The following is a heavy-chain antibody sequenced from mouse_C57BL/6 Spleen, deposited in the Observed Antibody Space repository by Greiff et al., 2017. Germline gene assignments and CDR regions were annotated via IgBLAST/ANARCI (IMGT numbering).Heavy chain of an antibody. V-gene: IGHV1-81*01. CDR2: IYPRSGNT. CDR1: GYTFTSYG. Sequence: QVQLKQPGAELARPGASVKLSCKASGYTFTSYGISWVKQRTGQGLEWIGEIYPRSGNTYYNEKFKGKATLTADKSSSTAYMELRSLTSEDSAVYFCARPYYGNYDFDYWGQGTTLTVSS. J-gene: IGHJ2*01. CDR3: ARPYYGNYDFDY. D-gene: IGHD2-10*01.